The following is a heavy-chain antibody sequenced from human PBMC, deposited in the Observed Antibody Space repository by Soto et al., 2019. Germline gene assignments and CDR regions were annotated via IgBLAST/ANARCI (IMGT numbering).Heavy chain of an antibody. Sequence: GGSLRLSCAASGFTFSSYGMHWVRQAPGKGLEWVAVISYDGSNKYYADSVKGRFTISRDNYKNTLYLQMNSLRAEDTDVYYYAKDRGRLRYFDWLPQIPYYYYGMDVWGQGTTVTVSS. J-gene: IGHJ6*02. D-gene: IGHD3-9*01. CDR1: GFTFSSYG. V-gene: IGHV3-30*18. CDR2: ISYDGSNK. CDR3: AKDRGRLRYFDWLPQIPYYYYGMDV.